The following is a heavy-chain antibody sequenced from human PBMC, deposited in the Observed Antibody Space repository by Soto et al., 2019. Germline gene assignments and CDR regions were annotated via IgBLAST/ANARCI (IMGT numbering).Heavy chain of an antibody. J-gene: IGHJ4*02. CDR2: ISAYNGNT. V-gene: IGHV1-18*01. D-gene: IGHD3-3*01. CDR1: GYTFASYG. Sequence: ASVKVSCKASGYTFASYGISWVRQAPGQGLEWMGWISAYNGNTNYAQKLQGRVTMTTDTSTSTAYMELRSLRSDDTAVYYCARVQKNVLRFLEWLSYFDYWGQGTLVTVSS. CDR3: ARVQKNVLRFLEWLSYFDY.